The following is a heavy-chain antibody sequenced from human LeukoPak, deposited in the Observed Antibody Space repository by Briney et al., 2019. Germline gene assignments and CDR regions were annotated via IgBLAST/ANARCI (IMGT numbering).Heavy chain of an antibody. CDR3: AKDRDYYGSGTYDY. CDR2: IRYDGSNK. V-gene: IGHV3-30*02. J-gene: IGHJ4*02. D-gene: IGHD3-10*01. Sequence: PGGSLRLSCAASGFTFNSYAMQWVRQAPGKGLEWVAFIRYDGSNKYYADSVKGRFTISRDNSKNTLYLQMNSLRAEDTAVYYCAKDRDYYGSGTYDYWGQGTLVTVSS. CDR1: GFTFNSYA.